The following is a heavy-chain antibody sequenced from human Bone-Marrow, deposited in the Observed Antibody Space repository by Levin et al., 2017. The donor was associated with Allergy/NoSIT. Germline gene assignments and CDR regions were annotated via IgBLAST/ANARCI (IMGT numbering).Heavy chain of an antibody. V-gene: IGHV5-51*01. CDR3: ARTPTSATLSAYWFDP. CDR1: GYSFTNYW. Sequence: GESLKISCKGSGYSFTNYWIGWVRQMPGKGLEWMGIIYPRDSDTRYSPSFQGQVTISVDKSISTAYLQWSSLTASDTAIYYCARTPTSATLSAYWFDPWGQGILVTVSS. CDR2: IYPRDSDT. D-gene: IGHD2-15*01. J-gene: IGHJ5*02.